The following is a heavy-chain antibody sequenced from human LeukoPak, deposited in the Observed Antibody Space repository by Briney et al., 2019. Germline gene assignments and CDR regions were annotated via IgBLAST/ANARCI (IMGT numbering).Heavy chain of an antibody. CDR3: ARAERLGYCSSTSCGGFDY. J-gene: IGHJ4*02. D-gene: IGHD2-2*01. V-gene: IGHV4-4*07. CDR1: GGSISSYY. CDR2: IYTSGST. Sequence: SETLSLTCTVSGGSISSYYWSWIRQPAGKGLEWIGRIYTSGSTNYNPSLKSRVTMSVDTSKNQFSLKLSSVTAADTAVYYCARAERLGYCSSTSCGGFDYWGQGTLVTVSS.